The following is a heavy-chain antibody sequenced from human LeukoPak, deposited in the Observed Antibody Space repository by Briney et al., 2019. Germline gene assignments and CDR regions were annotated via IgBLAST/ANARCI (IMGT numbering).Heavy chain of an antibody. D-gene: IGHD3-16*01. CDR2: IYYSGST. CDR3: ASRGLGAPRGEY. J-gene: IGHJ4*02. V-gene: IGHV4-59*01. CDR1: GGSFSGYY. Sequence: SETLSLTCAVYGGSFSGYYWSWIRQPPGKGLEWIGYIYYSGSTNYNPSLKSRVTISVDTSKNQFSLKLSSVTAADTAVYYCASRGLGAPRGEYWGQGTLVTVSS.